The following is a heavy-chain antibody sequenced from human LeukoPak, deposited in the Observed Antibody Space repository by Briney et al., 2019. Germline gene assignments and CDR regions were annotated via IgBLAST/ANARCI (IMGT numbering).Heavy chain of an antibody. V-gene: IGHV4-34*01. D-gene: IGHD6-19*01. J-gene: IGHJ6*02. CDR3: ARARGSSSGWGHYYYSLDV. CDR1: GGSFSGHY. Sequence: SETLSLTCAVHGGSFSGHYWTCIRQPPGKGLEWIGEVTDRGNVNYNPSLRSRVTMSVDTAKSQFSVKLRSMTAADTSVFFCARARGSSSGWGHYYYSLDVWGQGTTVTVSS. CDR2: VTDRGNV.